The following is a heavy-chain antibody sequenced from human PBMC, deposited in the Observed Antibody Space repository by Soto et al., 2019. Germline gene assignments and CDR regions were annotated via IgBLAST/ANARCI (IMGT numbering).Heavy chain of an antibody. CDR1: GGSISSSSYY. CDR2: IYYSGST. CDR3: ASGYYDSSGYYIFDY. D-gene: IGHD3-22*01. Sequence: SETLSLTCTVSGGSISSSSYYWGWIRQPPGKGLEWIGSIYYSGSTYYNPSLKSRVTISVDTSKNQFSLKLSSVTAADTAVYYCASGYYDSSGYYIFDYWGQGTLVTVSS. J-gene: IGHJ4*02. V-gene: IGHV4-39*01.